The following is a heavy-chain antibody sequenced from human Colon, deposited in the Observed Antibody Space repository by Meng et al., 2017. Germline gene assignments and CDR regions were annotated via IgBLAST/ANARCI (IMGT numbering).Heavy chain of an antibody. CDR2: IYHSGIP. J-gene: IGHJ4*02. D-gene: IGHD5-12*01. CDR1: NFSITSGYY. V-gene: IGHV4-38-2*02. Sequence: GSLRLSCIVSNFSITSGYYWGWLRQPPGKGLEWIGSIYHSGIPYYNPSLKSRVTLSIDTSENHFSLNLSSVTVADTAVYYCARVASGYPGVYWGRGTLVTVSS. CDR3: ARVASGYPGVY.